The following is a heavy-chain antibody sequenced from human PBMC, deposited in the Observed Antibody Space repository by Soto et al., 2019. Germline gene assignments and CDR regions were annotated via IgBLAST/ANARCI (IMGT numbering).Heavy chain of an antibody. CDR1: GGSISSGVFY. Sequence: SETLSLTCTVSGGSISSGVFYWAWIRQPPGKGLEWIGHIRFSGSTNYNPSLKSRVTFSVDTSKNQFSLKMNSVTAADTAVYHCARGALGYCSGGSCYRYFDYWGQGTLVTVSS. CDR2: IRFSGST. CDR3: ARGALGYCSGGSCYRYFDY. V-gene: IGHV4-61*08. D-gene: IGHD2-15*01. J-gene: IGHJ4*02.